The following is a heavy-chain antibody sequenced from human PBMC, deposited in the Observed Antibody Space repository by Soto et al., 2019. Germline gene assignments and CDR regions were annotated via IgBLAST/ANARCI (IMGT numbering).Heavy chain of an antibody. Sequence: VASVKVSCKASGGTFSSYAISWVRQAPGQGLEWMGGIIPIFGTANYAQKFQGRVTITADESTSTAYMELSSLRSEDTAVYYCARDYPHYYYDSSGYSNYYYYGMDVWGQGTTVTVSS. CDR2: IIPIFGTA. CDR1: GGTFSSYA. J-gene: IGHJ6*02. V-gene: IGHV1-69*13. D-gene: IGHD3-22*01. CDR3: ARDYPHYYYDSSGYSNYYYYGMDV.